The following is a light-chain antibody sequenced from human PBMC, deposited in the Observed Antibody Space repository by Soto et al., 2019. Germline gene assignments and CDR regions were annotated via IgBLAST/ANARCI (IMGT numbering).Light chain of an antibody. Sequence: DIQMTQPPPSLSASVGDIVTITCRSSQSISSYLNWYQQKPGKAPKLLIHTASTLQSGAPSRFSGSGSGTDFTLTISSLQPEDFATYYCQQTNTSPLTFGQGTKVDIK. J-gene: IGKJ1*01. V-gene: IGKV1-39*01. CDR1: QSISSY. CDR3: QQTNTSPLT. CDR2: TAS.